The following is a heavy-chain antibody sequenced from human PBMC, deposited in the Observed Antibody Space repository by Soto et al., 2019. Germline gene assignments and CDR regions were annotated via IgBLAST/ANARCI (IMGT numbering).Heavy chain of an antibody. J-gene: IGHJ5*02. D-gene: IGHD2-21*02. Sequence: SETLSLTCAVYGGSFSGYYWSWIRQPPGKGLEWIGEINHSGSTNYNPSLKSRVTISVDTSKNQFSLKLSSVTAADTAVYYCARGREHIVVVTAIWGNWFDPWRQGTLVTVSS. CDR3: ARGREHIVVVTAIWGNWFDP. CDR2: INHSGST. CDR1: GGSFSGYY. V-gene: IGHV4-34*01.